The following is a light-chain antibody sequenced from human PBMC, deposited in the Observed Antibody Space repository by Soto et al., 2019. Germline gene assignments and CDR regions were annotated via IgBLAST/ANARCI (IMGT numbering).Light chain of an antibody. CDR1: QSISSW. CDR2: KAS. Sequence: DIQMTQSPSTLSASVGDIVPITCRASQSISSWLAWYQQKPGKAPKLLIYKASSLESGVPSRFSGSGSGTEFTLTISSLQPDDFAPYYCQQYNSYPYTFGQGTKLEIK. CDR3: QQYNSYPYT. V-gene: IGKV1-5*03. J-gene: IGKJ2*01.